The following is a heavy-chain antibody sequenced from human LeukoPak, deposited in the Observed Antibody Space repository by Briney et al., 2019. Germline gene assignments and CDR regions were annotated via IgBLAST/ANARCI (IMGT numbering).Heavy chain of an antibody. J-gene: IGHJ4*02. CDR1: GFAFRNYG. V-gene: IGHV3-30*03. CDR3: ATFSGTAVAVTYFDY. Sequence: GTSLRLSCTASGFAFRNYGLYWVRQAPGKGLEWVAATLYEEKEKYYADSVKGRFAIARDNSMKMLYLQMNNLTTEDTAIYHCATFSGTAVAVTYFDYWGQGTLVSVSS. D-gene: IGHD1-26*01. CDR2: TLYEEKEK.